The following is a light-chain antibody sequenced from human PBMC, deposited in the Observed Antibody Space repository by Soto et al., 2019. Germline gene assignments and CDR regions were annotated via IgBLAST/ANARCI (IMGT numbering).Light chain of an antibody. V-gene: IGKV1-39*01. J-gene: IGKJ5*01. CDR1: QNIAHY. Sequence: DIKMTQSPSSLSASVGDTVTITCRASQNIAHYLNWYQQKPGKGPRLLIYIATRLQSGVPSRFSGSGSGTDFTLTISSLEPEDFAVYYCQQRRSWPPTITFGQGTRLEI. CDR2: IAT. CDR3: QQRRSWPPTIT.